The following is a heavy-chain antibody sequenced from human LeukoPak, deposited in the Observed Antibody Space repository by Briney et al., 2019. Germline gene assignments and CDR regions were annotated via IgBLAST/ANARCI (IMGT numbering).Heavy chain of an antibody. D-gene: IGHD3-9*01. Sequence: PSQTLSLTCTVSGGSISSGSYYWSWIRQPAGKGLEWIGHIYTSGSTNYNPSLKSRVTISVDTSKNQFSLKLSSLTAADTAVYYCASGLRYFDLYYWGQGTLVTVSS. J-gene: IGHJ4*02. CDR1: GGSISSGSYY. CDR3: ASGLRYFDLYY. V-gene: IGHV4-61*09. CDR2: IYTSGST.